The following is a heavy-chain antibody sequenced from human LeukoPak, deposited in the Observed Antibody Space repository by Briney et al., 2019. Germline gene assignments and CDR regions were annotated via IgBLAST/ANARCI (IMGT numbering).Heavy chain of an antibody. CDR1: GFTFSSYW. Sequence: QTGGSLRLSCAASGFTFSSYWMSWVRQAPGEGLEWVANIKQDGSEKYYVDSVKGRFTISGDNAKNSLYLQMNSLRAEDTAVYYCARGSRVHSDYYYYYGMDVWGQGTTVTVSS. J-gene: IGHJ6*02. CDR3: ARGSRVHSDYYYYYGMDV. V-gene: IGHV3-7*01. CDR2: IKQDGSEK.